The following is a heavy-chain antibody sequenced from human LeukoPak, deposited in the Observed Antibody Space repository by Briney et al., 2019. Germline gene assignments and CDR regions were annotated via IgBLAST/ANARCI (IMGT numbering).Heavy chain of an antibody. Sequence: GGSLRLSCAASGFTFSSFAMHWVRQAPGKGLEYVSAISSKGGSTYYANSVKGRFTISRDNSKNTLYLQVGSLRAEDMAVYYCARGYGSGLTNAFDIWGQGTMVTVSS. CDR3: ARGYGSGLTNAFDI. J-gene: IGHJ3*02. D-gene: IGHD3-10*01. CDR1: GFTFSSFA. V-gene: IGHV3-64*01. CDR2: ISSKGGST.